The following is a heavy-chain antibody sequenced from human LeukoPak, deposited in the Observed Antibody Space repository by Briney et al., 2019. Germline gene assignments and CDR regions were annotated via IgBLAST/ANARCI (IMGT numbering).Heavy chain of an antibody. CDR2: INPNSGGT. J-gene: IGHJ5*02. CDR3: ARESASYSSSWYHRHNWFDP. Sequence: ASVKVSCKASGYTFTGYYMHWVRQAPGQGLEWMGWINPNSGGTDYAQKFQGRVTMTRDTSISTAYMELSRLRSDDTAVYYCARESASYSSSWYHRHNWFDPWGQGTLVTVSS. CDR1: GYTFTGYY. D-gene: IGHD6-13*01. V-gene: IGHV1-2*02.